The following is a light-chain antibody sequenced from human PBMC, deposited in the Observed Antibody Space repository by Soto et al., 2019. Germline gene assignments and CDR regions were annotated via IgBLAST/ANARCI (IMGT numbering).Light chain of an antibody. Sequence: QSVLTQPPSASGTPGQRVTISCSGSSSNLGANTVNWYQQLPGTAPKLLIYRNNRRPSEVPDRFSGSKSGTSASLAISGLQSDDEADYYCATWDDSLNGPVFGGGTKLTVL. V-gene: IGLV1-44*01. J-gene: IGLJ3*02. CDR3: ATWDDSLNGPV. CDR1: SSNLGANT. CDR2: RNN.